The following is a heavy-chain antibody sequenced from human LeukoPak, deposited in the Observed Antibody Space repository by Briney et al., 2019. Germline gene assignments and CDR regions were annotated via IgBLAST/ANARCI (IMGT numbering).Heavy chain of an antibody. J-gene: IGHJ6*03. CDR1: GGSISSGSYY. CDR2: IYTSGST. Sequence: SETLSLTCTVSGGSISSGSYYWSWIRQPAGKGLEWIGRIYTSGSTNYNPSLKSRVTISVDTSKDQFSLKLSSVTATDTAVYYCASVSGIRGYYMDVWGKGTTVTVSS. V-gene: IGHV4-61*02. CDR3: ASVSGIRGYYMDV. D-gene: IGHD3-10*01.